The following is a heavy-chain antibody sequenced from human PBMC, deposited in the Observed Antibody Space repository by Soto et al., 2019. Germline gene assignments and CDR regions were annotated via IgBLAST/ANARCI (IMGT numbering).Heavy chain of an antibody. D-gene: IGHD3-16*01. V-gene: IGHV4-4*02. CDR2: ISHSGIT. CDR1: GGSISSSNW. CDR3: ARSGGQTTLGFMDY. Sequence: SETLSLTCAVSGGSISSSNWWSWVRQPPGKGLEWIVEISHSGITNYNPSLKSRVTISVDKSKNQFSLKLSSVTAADTAVYYCARSGGQTTLGFMDYWGQGTLVTVSS. J-gene: IGHJ4*02.